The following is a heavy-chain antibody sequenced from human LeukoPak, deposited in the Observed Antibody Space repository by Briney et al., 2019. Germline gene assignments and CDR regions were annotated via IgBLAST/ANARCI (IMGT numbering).Heavy chain of an antibody. CDR2: IYYSGST. Sequence: PSETLPLTCTVSGGSISSSSYYWGWIRQPPGKGLEWIGSIYYSGSTYYNPSLKSRVTISVDTSKNQFSLKLSSVTAADTAVYYCARLSPMVRGVIDYWGQGTLVTVSS. CDR3: ARLSPMVRGVIDY. CDR1: GGSISSSSYY. J-gene: IGHJ4*02. V-gene: IGHV4-39*01. D-gene: IGHD3-10*01.